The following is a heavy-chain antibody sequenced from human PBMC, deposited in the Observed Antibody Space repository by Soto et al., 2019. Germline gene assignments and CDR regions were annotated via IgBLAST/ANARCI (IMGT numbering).Heavy chain of an antibody. J-gene: IGHJ5*02. CDR3: ARAGMVRGVIITSNRFDP. CDR2: INPNSGGT. V-gene: IGHV1-2*04. Sequence: ASVKVSCKASGYTFTGYYMHWVRQAPGQGLEWMGWINPNSGGTNYAQKFQGWVTMTRDTSISTAYMELSRLRSDDTAVYYCARAGMVRGVIITSNRFDPWGQGTLVTVSS. D-gene: IGHD3-10*01. CDR1: GYTFTGYY.